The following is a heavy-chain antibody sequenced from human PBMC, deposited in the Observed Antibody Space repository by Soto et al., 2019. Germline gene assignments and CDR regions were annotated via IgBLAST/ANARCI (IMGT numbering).Heavy chain of an antibody. J-gene: IGHJ6*02. CDR1: GFTFSSYA. D-gene: IGHD3-9*01. CDR2: ISGSGGST. Sequence: EVQLLESGGGLVQPGGSLRLSCAASGFTFSSYAMSWVRQAPGKGLEWVSAISGSGGSTYYADSVKGRFTISRDNSKNTLYLQMNSLRAEDTAVYYCAKHQPLGDDILTGYWSPPTQSYYYYGMDVWDQGTTVTVSS. CDR3: AKHQPLGDDILTGYWSPPTQSYYYYGMDV. V-gene: IGHV3-23*01.